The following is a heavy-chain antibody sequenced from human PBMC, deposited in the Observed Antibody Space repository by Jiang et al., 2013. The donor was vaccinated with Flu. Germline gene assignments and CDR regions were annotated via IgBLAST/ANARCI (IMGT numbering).Heavy chain of an antibody. CDR2: IDPRDSTA. J-gene: IGHJ3*02. CDR3: ARLAYYYDSSGYYFQGAFDI. D-gene: IGHD3-22*01. V-gene: IGHV5-10-1*01. Sequence: IDPRDSTASYSPSFQGHVTFSADKSINTAYLQWSSLKASDTAMYYCARLAYYYDSSGYYFQGAFDIWGQGTMVTVSS.